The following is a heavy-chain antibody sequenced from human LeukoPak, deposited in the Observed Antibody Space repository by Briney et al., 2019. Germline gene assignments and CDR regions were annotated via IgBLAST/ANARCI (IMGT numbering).Heavy chain of an antibody. J-gene: IGHJ4*02. CDR3: ASISTTGTTTRSDY. Sequence: PSETLSLTCAVYGGSFSGYYWSWIRQPPGKGLEWIGEINHSGSTNYNPSLKSRVTISVDTSKNQFSLKLSSVTAADTAVYYCASISTTGTTTRSDYWAREPWSPSPQ. CDR1: GGSFSGYY. D-gene: IGHD1-1*01. V-gene: IGHV4-34*01. CDR2: INHSGST.